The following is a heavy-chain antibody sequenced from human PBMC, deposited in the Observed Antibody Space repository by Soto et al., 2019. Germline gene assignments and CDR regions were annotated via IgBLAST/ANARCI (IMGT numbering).Heavy chain of an antibody. CDR3: TADGSYAQYV. Sequence: GGSLRLSCAASGITFSNTWMHWVRQVPGKGLVWAAYINSDGTTTTYADSVRGRFTISRDNAKNTVYLQMNSLRAEDTALYYCTADGSYAQYVWGQGTAVTAP. CDR2: INSDGTTT. V-gene: IGHV3-74*01. CDR1: GITFSNTW. J-gene: IGHJ6*02. D-gene: IGHD2-2*01.